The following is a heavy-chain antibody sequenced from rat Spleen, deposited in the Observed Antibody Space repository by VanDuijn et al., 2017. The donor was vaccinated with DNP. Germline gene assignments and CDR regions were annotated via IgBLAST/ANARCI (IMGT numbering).Heavy chain of an antibody. CDR1: GLSLTSNS. D-gene: IGHD1-11*01. J-gene: IGHJ4*01. CDR3: ACHYGGYAMDA. Sequence: QVQLKESGPGLVQPSQTLSLTCTVSGLSLTSNSVSWIRQPPGKGLEWMGVMWSNGGTDYNSAVKSRLSISRDTAKSQVFLKMNRLQIEDTAMYFCACHYGGYAMDAWGQGTSVTVSS. CDR2: MWSNGGT. V-gene: IGHV2-47*01.